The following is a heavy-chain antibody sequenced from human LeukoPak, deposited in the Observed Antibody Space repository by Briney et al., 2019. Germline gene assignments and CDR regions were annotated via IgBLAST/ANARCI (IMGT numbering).Heavy chain of an antibody. V-gene: IGHV3-49*04. D-gene: IGHD3-10*01. CDR3: SRDGLDYYGSGSYRGFDY. Sequence: GGSLRLSCTASGFTFGDYSMSWVRQAPGKGLEYIGFIRTKDFGGTTEYAAFVKGRFTISRDDSKSIAYLQIHSLKSEDTAVYYCSRDGLDYYGSGSYRGFDYWGQGTLVTVSS. CDR2: IRTKDFGGTT. CDR1: GFTFGDYS. J-gene: IGHJ4*02.